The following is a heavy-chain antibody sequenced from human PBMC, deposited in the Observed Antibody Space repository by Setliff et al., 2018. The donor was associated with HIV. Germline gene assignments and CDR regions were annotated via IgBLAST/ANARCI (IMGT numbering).Heavy chain of an antibody. CDR2: INTYTGNP. CDR3: ARDGYYYDSSGHLAYYFDY. Sequence: ASVKVSCKASGYTFTSYGISWVRQAPGQGLEWMGWINTYTGNPTYAQDFTGRFVFSLDTSVSTAYLQISSLKAEDVAEYYCARDGYYYDSSGHLAYYFDYWGQGTLVTVSS. CDR1: GYTFTSYG. V-gene: IGHV7-4-1*02. J-gene: IGHJ4*02. D-gene: IGHD3-22*01.